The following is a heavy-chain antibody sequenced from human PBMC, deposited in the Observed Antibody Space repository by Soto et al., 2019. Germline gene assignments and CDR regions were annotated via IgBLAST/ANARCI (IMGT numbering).Heavy chain of an antibody. D-gene: IGHD2-21*02. J-gene: IGHJ4*02. V-gene: IGHV3-15*01. CDR2: IKSKTEGGTT. CDR3: TTALTRASQPY. Sequence: GGSLRLSCVASGFTFSNAWMSWVRQAPGKGLEWVGRIKSKTEGGTTDYVAPVKGRFTISRDDSKNTLYLQMTSLTTEDTAVYYCTTALTRASQPYWGQGTLVTVSS. CDR1: GFTFSNAW.